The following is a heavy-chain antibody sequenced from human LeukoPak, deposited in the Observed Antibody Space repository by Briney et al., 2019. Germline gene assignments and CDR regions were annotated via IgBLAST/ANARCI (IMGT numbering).Heavy chain of an antibody. V-gene: IGHV1-8*01. CDR3: ASSKYQLLRPYYYGMDV. J-gene: IGHJ6*02. Sequence: ASVKVSCKASGYTFTSYDINWVRQATGQGLEWMGWMNPNSGNTGYAQKFQGGVTMTRNTSISTAYMELSSLRSEDTAVYYCASSKYQLLRPYYYGMDVWGQGTTVTVSS. CDR2: MNPNSGNT. CDR1: GYTFTSYD. D-gene: IGHD2-2*01.